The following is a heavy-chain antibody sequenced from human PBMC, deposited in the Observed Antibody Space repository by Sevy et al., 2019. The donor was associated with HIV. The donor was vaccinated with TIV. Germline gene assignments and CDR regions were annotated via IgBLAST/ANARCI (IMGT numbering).Heavy chain of an antibody. CDR2: ISSGSTYI. Sequence: GESLKISCAASGFTFSDYYMTWIRQAPGKGLEWVSYISSGSTYINYADSVKGRFTISRENDKNSLYLQMNSLRAEDTAVYYCAKDSRVYSSSHFDYWGQGTLVTVSS. J-gene: IGHJ4*02. V-gene: IGHV3-11*06. D-gene: IGHD6-13*01. CDR3: AKDSRVYSSSHFDY. CDR1: GFTFSDYY.